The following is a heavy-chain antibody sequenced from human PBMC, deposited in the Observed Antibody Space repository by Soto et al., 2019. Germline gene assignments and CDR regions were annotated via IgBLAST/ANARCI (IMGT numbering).Heavy chain of an antibody. CDR3: ATFSGFFTISPYDA. CDR2: IYHSGST. V-gene: IGHV4-4*02. CDR1: GDSISSVNW. Sequence: QVHLQESGPGLVKPSETLSLIGGVSGDSISSVNWWRWVRQSPGKGLEWIVEIYHSGSTNYNPSLTSRVTMSVDKSKNQLSLQLTSVTAADTAVYYCATFSGFFTISPYDAWGQGILVTVSS. D-gene: IGHD2-8*01. J-gene: IGHJ5*02.